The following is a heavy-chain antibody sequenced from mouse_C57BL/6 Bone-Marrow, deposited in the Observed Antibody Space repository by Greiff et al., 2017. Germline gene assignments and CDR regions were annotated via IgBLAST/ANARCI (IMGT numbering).Heavy chain of an antibody. Sequence: EVNLVESGGGLVQPGGSLSLSCAASGFTFTDYYMSWVRQPPGKALEWLGFIRNKANGYTTEYSASVKGRFTISRDNSQSILYLQMKALRAEDSATYYCAKYALWYYGSSDYFDYWGQGTTLTVSA. D-gene: IGHD1-1*01. J-gene: IGHJ2*01. CDR3: AKYALWYYGSSDYFDY. CDR2: IRNKANGYTT. CDR1: GFTFTDYY. V-gene: IGHV7-3*01.